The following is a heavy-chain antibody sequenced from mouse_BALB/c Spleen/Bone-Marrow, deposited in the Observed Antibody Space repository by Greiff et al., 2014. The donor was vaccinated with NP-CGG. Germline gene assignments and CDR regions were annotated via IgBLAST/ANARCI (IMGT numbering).Heavy chain of an antibody. J-gene: IGHJ1*01. CDR1: GFTFTDYY. CDR3: ARYGSSFYGYFDY. D-gene: IGHD1-1*01. V-gene: IGHV7-3*02. Sequence: VQLKESGGGLVQPGSSLRLSCATSGFTFTDYYMSWVRQPPGKALEWLAFISNKANGYTTEYSASVKGRFTISRDKAQSNFYLQMNTLRAEDSATDYGARYGSSFYGYFDYWGAGTTVTVSS. CDR2: ISNKANGYTT.